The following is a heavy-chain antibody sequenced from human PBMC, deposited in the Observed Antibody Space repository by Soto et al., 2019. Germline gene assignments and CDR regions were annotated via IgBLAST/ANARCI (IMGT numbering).Heavy chain of an antibody. D-gene: IGHD3-22*01. CDR2: IRGSGGST. J-gene: IGHJ4*02. CDR1: GFTFSSHA. V-gene: IGHV3-23*01. CDR3: AKAPPSSMIVVVRAYYFDY. Sequence: GGSLRLSCAASGFTFSSHAMSWVRKAPGQGLEWVSAIRGSGGSTYYADSVTGRFTIYRDNSKNKLYLQMNSLRAEDRAVYYCAKAPPSSMIVVVRAYYFDYWGQGTLGHRLL.